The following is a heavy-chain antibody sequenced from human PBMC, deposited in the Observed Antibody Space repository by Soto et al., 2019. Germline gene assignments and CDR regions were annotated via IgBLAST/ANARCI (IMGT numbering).Heavy chain of an antibody. J-gene: IGHJ5*02. Sequence: SETLSLTCTGSGGSISSSTHYWDWLRQPPGKGLEWIGAMYYTGNKNYNPSLESRVTMSVDTSKNQFSLKLSSVTPTDTAVYYCARRSSSSLGSLFDPWGRGILVTVSS. CDR3: ARRSSSSLGSLFDP. CDR1: GGSISSSTHY. V-gene: IGHV4-39*01. D-gene: IGHD6-6*01. CDR2: MYYTGNK.